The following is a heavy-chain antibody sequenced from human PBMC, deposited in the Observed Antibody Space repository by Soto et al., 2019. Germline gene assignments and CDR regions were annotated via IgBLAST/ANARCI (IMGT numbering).Heavy chain of an antibody. CDR3: ARGTAYYYDSSGYYYVDAFDI. V-gene: IGHV1-46*01. D-gene: IGHD3-22*01. CDR2: INPSGGST. J-gene: IGHJ3*02. Sequence: QVQLVQSGAEVKKPGASVKVSCKASGYTFTSYYMHWVRQAPGQGLEWMGIINPSGGSTSYAQKCQGRVTMTRDTSTSTVYMELSSLRSEDTAVYYCARGTAYYYDSSGYYYVDAFDIWGQGTMVTVSS. CDR1: GYTFTSYY.